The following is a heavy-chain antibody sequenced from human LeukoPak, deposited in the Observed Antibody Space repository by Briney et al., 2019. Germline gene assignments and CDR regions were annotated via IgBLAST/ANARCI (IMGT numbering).Heavy chain of an antibody. Sequence: ASVKVSCKASGYTFTSYDINWVRQATGQGLEWMGWMNPNSGNTGYAQKFQGRVTMTRNTSISTAYMELSSLRSEDTAVYYCVRGTGEIVVVTDAFDIWGQGTMVTVSS. CDR3: VRGTGEIVVVTDAFDI. J-gene: IGHJ3*02. CDR1: GYTFTSYD. CDR2: MNPNSGNT. V-gene: IGHV1-8*01. D-gene: IGHD3-22*01.